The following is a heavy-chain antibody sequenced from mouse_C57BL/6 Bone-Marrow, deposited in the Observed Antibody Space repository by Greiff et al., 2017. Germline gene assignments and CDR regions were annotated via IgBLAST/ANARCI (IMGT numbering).Heavy chain of an antibody. CDR2: IDPETGGT. CDR3: TKGCRLYY. Sequence: VHLVESGAELVRPGASVTLSCKASGYTFTDYEMHWVKQTPVHGLEWIGAIDPETGGTAYNQKFKGKAILTADKSSSTAYMELRSLTSEDSAVDYCTKGCRLYYWGQGNTLTVSS. V-gene: IGHV1-15*01. CDR1: GYTFTDYE. J-gene: IGHJ2*01.